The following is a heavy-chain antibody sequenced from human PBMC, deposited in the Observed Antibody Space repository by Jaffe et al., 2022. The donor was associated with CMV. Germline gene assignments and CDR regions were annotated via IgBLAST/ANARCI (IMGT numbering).Heavy chain of an antibody. CDR1: GFTFSSYE. Sequence: EVQLVESGGGLVQPGGSLRLSCAASGFTFSSYEMNWVRQAPGKGLEWVSYISSSGSTIYYADSVKGRFTISRDNAKNSLYLQMNSLRAEDTAVYYCARSGGYNSGVFDYWGQGTLVTVSS. J-gene: IGHJ4*02. D-gene: IGHD5-12*01. CDR2: ISSSGSTI. V-gene: IGHV3-48*03. CDR3: ARSGGYNSGVFDY.